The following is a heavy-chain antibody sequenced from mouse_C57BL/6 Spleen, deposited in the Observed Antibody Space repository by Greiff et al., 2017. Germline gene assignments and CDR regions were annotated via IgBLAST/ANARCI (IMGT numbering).Heavy chain of an antibody. Sequence: VQLQQSGPGLVAPSQSLSITCTVSGFSLTSYAISWVRQPPGKGLEWLGVIWTGGGTNYNSALKSRLSISKDNSKSQVFLKMNSLQTDDTARYYCARNGDDGYFYWYFDVWGTGTTVTVSS. CDR3: ARNGDDGYFYWYFDV. D-gene: IGHD2-3*01. V-gene: IGHV2-9-1*01. CDR1: GFSLTSYA. J-gene: IGHJ1*03. CDR2: IWTGGGT.